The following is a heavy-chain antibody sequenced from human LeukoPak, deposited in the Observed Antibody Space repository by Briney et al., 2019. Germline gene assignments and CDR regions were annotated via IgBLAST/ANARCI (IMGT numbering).Heavy chain of an antibody. Sequence: GGSLRLSCAASGFTFSSYWMSWVRQAPGKGLEWVANIKQDGSEKYYMDSVKGRFTISRDNSKNTLYLQMNSLRAEDTAVYYCAKTYYYDSSGYPPLDYWGQGTLVTVSS. D-gene: IGHD3-22*01. CDR3: AKTYYYDSSGYPPLDY. V-gene: IGHV3-7*01. J-gene: IGHJ4*02. CDR2: IKQDGSEK. CDR1: GFTFSSYW.